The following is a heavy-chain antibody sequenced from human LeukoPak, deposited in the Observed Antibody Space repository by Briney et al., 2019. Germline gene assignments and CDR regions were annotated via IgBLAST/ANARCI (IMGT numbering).Heavy chain of an antibody. D-gene: IGHD3-22*01. J-gene: IGHJ6*03. CDR3: ARVTYYYDSSGYYAYYYYYYMDV. Sequence: SETLSLTCTVSGGSISSYYWSWIRQPPGKGLEWIGYISYSGSTNYNPSLKSRVTISVDTSKNQFSLKLSSVTAADTAMYYCARVTYYYDSSGYYAYYYYYYMDVWGKGTTVTVSS. CDR2: ISYSGST. CDR1: GGSISSYY. V-gene: IGHV4-59*01.